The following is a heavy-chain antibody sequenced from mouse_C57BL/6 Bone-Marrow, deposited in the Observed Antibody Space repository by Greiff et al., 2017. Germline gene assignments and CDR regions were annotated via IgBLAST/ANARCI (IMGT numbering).Heavy chain of an antibody. CDR3: ARQGSAWFAY. CDR1: GFNFSDYG. CDR2: ISSGSSTI. V-gene: IGHV5-17*01. Sequence: EVKLVESGGGLVKPGGSLKLSCAASGFNFSDYGMHWVRQAPEKGLEWVAYISSGSSTIYYADTVKGRFTISRDNAKNTLFLQMTSLRSEDTAMYYCARQGSAWFAYWGQGTLVTVSA. J-gene: IGHJ3*01.